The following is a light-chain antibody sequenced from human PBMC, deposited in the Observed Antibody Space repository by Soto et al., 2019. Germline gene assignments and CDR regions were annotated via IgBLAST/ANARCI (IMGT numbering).Light chain of an antibody. CDR3: QQRSNWPPLT. J-gene: IGKJ4*01. CDR2: DAS. V-gene: IGKV3-11*01. Sequence: EIVLTQSPATLSLSPGERATLSCRASQSVSSYLAWYQQKPGQAPRLLIYDASNRATGIPARFSGSGSGTDVTLTISSLEPEDFAVYYCQQRSNWPPLTFGGGTKVVI. CDR1: QSVSSY.